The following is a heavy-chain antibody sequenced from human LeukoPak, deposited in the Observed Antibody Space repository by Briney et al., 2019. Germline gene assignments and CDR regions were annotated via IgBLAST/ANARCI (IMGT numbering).Heavy chain of an antibody. J-gene: IGHJ4*02. CDR3: ARSKGVIAAAGSRWIYFDY. D-gene: IGHD6-13*01. Sequence: GRSLRLSCAASGFTFSSYAMHWVRQAPGKGLEWVAVISYDGSNKYYADSVKGRFTISRDNSKNTLYLQMNSLRAEDTAVYYCARSKGVIAAAGSRWIYFDYWGQGTLVTVSS. CDR2: ISYDGSNK. CDR1: GFTFSSYA. V-gene: IGHV3-30-3*01.